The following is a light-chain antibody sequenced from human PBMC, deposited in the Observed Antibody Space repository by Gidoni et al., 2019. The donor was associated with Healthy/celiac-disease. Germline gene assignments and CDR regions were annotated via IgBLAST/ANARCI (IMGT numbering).Light chain of an antibody. J-gene: IGKJ1*01. V-gene: IGKV1-5*03. CDR2: KAS. Sequence: DIQMTQSPSTLSASVGDRVTITCRASQSISSWLAWYQQKPGKAPKILMYKASSLESGVPSRFSGGGSATEFTLTTSSLLPDDFAAYYCHQYNSYPWTFGQGTKVEIK. CDR1: QSISSW. CDR3: HQYNSYPWT.